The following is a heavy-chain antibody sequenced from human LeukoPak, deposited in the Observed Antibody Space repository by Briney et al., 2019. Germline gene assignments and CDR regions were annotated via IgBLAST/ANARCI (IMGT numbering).Heavy chain of an antibody. V-gene: IGHV1-18*01. Sequence: ASVKVSCKASGYTFSSYGISWVRQAPGQGLEWMGWISAYNGNTNYAQKFRGRVTMTTDTSTSTAYMELRSLRSDDTAVYYCASLKTDGYFDYWGQGTLVTVSS. CDR1: GYTFSSYG. J-gene: IGHJ4*02. CDR3: ASLKTDGYFDY. CDR2: ISAYNGNT. D-gene: IGHD5-24*01.